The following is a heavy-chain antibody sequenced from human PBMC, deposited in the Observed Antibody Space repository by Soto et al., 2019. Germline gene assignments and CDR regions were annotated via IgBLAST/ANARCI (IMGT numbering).Heavy chain of an antibody. CDR2: IYPGDSDT. J-gene: IGHJ4*02. V-gene: IGHV5-51*01. Sequence: PGESLKISCKGSGYSFTSYWIGWVRQMPGKGLEWMGIIYPGDSDTRYSPSFQGQVTISADKSISTAYLQWSSLKASDTAMYYCARPLRSAGDSYYFDYWGQGTLVTVSS. CDR1: GYSFTSYW. D-gene: IGHD6-6*01. CDR3: ARPLRSAGDSYYFDY.